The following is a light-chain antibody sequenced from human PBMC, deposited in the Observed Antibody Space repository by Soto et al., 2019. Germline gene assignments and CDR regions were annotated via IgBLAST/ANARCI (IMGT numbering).Light chain of an antibody. J-gene: IGKJ1*01. CDR1: QSVSSSY. CDR2: VAS. CDR3: QQYGSSPWT. Sequence: EIVLTQSPGTLSLSPGERATLSCRASQSVSSSYLAWYQQKPGQAPRLLIYVASSRATGIPDRFSGSGSCTDFTLTISRLEPEDFAVYYCQQYGSSPWTVGQGTKMEIK. V-gene: IGKV3-20*01.